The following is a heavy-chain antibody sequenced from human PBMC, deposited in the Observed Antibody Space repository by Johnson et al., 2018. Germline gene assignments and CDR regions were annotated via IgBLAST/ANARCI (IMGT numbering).Heavy chain of an antibody. D-gene: IGHD2-8*01. V-gene: IGHV3-9*01. J-gene: IGHJ6*03. CDR2: ISWNSGGL. CDR1: GFSFDDYA. Sequence: VQLQESGGGLVQPGRSLRLSCAASGFSFDDYAMHWVRQAPGKGLEWVSGISWNSGGLGYADSVKGRFTISRDNAKNSRYLQMNSLRAEDTALYFCAKGNGYYNYYHMDVWGKGTTVTV. CDR3: AKGNGYYNYYHMDV.